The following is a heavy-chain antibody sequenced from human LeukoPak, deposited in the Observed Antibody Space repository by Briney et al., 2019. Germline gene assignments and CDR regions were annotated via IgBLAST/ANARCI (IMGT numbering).Heavy chain of an antibody. CDR1: GGTFSSYA. D-gene: IGHD6-19*01. J-gene: IGHJ4*02. CDR3: ARGDSSGWFDY. Sequence: GASVKVSCKASGGTFSSYAISWVRQAPGQGLEWMGRIIPILGIANYAQKFQGRVMITADKSTSTAYMELSSLRSEDTAVYYCARGDSSGWFDYWGQGTLVTVSS. V-gene: IGHV1-69*04. CDR2: IIPILGIA.